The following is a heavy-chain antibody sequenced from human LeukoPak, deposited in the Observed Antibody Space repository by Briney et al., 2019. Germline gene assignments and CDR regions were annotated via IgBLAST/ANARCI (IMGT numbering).Heavy chain of an antibody. CDR3: MRLGKVNFVGLFGEDNNSSYMDV. CDR2: IYHSGST. CDR1: GYTISSCYY. Sequence: PSETLSLTCTVSGYTISSCYYRGWIRPPPGEGLEFIGSIYHSGSTFYNHSLKSRFTISVDTSKNPFSLKLNSVTAEDTAVYYCMRLGKVNFVGLFGEDNNSSYMDVWAKKPRDTVS. V-gene: IGHV4-38-2*02. J-gene: IGHJ6*03. D-gene: IGHD3-10*02.